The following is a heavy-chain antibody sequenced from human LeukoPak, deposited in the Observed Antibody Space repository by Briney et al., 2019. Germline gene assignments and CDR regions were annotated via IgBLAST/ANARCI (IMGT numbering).Heavy chain of an antibody. CDR1: GYTFTVYY. Sequence: ASVKVSCKASGYTFTVYYIHWVRQAPGQGLEWMGWIDPKSGGTNYAQNFQGRVTMTRDTSISTAYMDLSSLRSDDTAVYYCVRDRSTFDYWGQGTLVTVSS. CDR2: IDPKSGGT. CDR3: VRDRSTFDY. J-gene: IGHJ4*02. D-gene: IGHD1-1*01. V-gene: IGHV1-2*02.